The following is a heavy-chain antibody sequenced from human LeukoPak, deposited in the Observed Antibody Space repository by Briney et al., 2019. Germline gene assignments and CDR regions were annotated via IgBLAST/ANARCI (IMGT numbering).Heavy chain of an antibody. D-gene: IGHD3-10*01. CDR2: INPNSGGT. Sequence: ASVKVSCKASGYTFTSCDMHWVRRAPGQGLEWMGWINPNSGGTNYAQKFQGRVTITRNTSISTAYMELSSLRSEDTAVYYCARRIITMVRGVITPSNWFDPWGQGTLVTVSS. V-gene: IGHV1-8*03. CDR3: ARRIITMVRGVITPSNWFDP. J-gene: IGHJ5*02. CDR1: GYTFTSCD.